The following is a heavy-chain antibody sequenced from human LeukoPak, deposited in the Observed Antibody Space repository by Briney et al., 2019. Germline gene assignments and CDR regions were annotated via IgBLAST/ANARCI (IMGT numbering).Heavy chain of an antibody. D-gene: IGHD1-1*01. CDR1: GFTFSDFW. CDR3: VRESRPGGAMGLYHNLDY. Sequence: GGSLRLSCSGSGFTFSDFWMTWVRQTPGKGLEWVANIKEDGTEKNLVDSVKGRSTISRDNTKNLLFLEMNNPRGDDTAIYYCVRESRPGGAMGLYHNLDYWGQGTLVAVSS. V-gene: IGHV3-7*01. J-gene: IGHJ4*02. CDR2: IKEDGTEK.